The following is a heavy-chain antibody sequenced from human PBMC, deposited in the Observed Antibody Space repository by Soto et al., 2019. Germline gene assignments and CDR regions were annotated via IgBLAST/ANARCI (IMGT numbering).Heavy chain of an antibody. D-gene: IGHD5-12*01. Sequence: SETLSLTCTVSGGSISRGDYYWSWIRQPPGKGLEWIGYIYYSGSTYYNPSLKSRVTISVDSSKNQFSLKLSSVTAADTAVYYCAREAPPGIIGYAETYYYYGMDVWDQGTTVTVSS. V-gene: IGHV4-30-4*01. J-gene: IGHJ6*02. CDR2: IYYSGST. CDR3: AREAPPGIIGYAETYYYYGMDV. CDR1: GGSISRGDYY.